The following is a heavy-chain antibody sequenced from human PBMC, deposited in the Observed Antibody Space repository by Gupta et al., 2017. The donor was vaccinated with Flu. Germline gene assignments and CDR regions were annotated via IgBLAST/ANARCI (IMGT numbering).Heavy chain of an antibody. CDR1: GFVFEDYA. V-gene: IGHV3-23*01. D-gene: IGHD1-26*01. Sequence: ESGGDRVQPGESLRLSCVGSGFVFEDYAMTWVRQPVERGLEWVSTVNAKGDSAFFADSVAGRFSISRDDSKKAVLLQMTGLRVDDTGMYYCAKEVGAAAVPFVLKNWGQGVQVTVSS. J-gene: IGHJ4*02. CDR3: AKEVGAAAVPFVLKN. CDR2: VNAKGDSA.